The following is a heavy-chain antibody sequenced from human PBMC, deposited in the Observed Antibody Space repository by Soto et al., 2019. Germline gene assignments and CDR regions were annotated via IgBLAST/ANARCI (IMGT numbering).Heavy chain of an antibody. Sequence: GESLKISCKGSGYSFTSYWIGWVRQMPGKGLEWMGIIYPGDSDTRYSPSFQGQVTISADKSISTAYLQWSSLKASATAMYYCARQGAYYGSGSYYKPQSYYGMDVWGQGTTVTVSS. CDR3: ARQGAYYGSGSYYKPQSYYGMDV. J-gene: IGHJ6*02. V-gene: IGHV5-51*01. CDR1: GYSFTSYW. CDR2: IYPGDSDT. D-gene: IGHD3-10*01.